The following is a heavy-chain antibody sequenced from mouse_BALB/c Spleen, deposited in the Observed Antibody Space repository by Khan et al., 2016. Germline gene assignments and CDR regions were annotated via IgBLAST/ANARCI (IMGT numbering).Heavy chain of an antibody. D-gene: IGHD2-14*01. Sequence: VQLQQSGPVLVKPGASVKISCKASGYSFTDYFMNWVMQSHGKSLEWIGRINLYNGDTFFNQKFKGKATLTVDKSSNTAHMELRRLASEDSAVYLCARYGYDAYFDVWGAGTTVTVSS. CDR1: GYSFTDYF. V-gene: IGHV1-20*02. CDR3: ARYGYDAYFDV. J-gene: IGHJ1*01. CDR2: INLYNGDT.